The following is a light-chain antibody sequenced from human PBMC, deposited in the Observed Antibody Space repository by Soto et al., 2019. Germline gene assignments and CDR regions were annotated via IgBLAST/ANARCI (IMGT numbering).Light chain of an antibody. CDR3: SSYAGSNNVV. CDR1: SSDVGGYTY. J-gene: IGLJ2*01. Sequence: QSALTQPPSASGSPGQSVTISCTGTSSDVGGYTYVSWYQQHPGKAPKLMIYEVTKWPSGVPDRFSGSKSGNTASLTVSGLQAEDEADYYCSSYAGSNNVVFGGGTKVTVL. CDR2: EVT. V-gene: IGLV2-8*01.